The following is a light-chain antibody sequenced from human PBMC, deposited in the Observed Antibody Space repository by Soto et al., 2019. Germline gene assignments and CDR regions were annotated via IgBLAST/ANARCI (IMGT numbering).Light chain of an antibody. CDR3: QHTRT. J-gene: IGKJ1*01. Sequence: DFQMTQSPSTLSASVGDRVTITCRASQNINNWVAWYQQKPGKAPKFLIYDASTLQRGVSSRFSGSGFGTEFSLTINSLQPDDSGRYYCQHTRTFVQGTKVEVK. CDR2: DAS. CDR1: QNINNW. V-gene: IGKV1-5*01.